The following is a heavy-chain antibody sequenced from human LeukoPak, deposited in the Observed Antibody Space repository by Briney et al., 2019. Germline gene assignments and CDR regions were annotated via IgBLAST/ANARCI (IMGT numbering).Heavy chain of an antibody. CDR1: GGSISSSSYY. V-gene: IGHV4-39*01. CDR3: ARRYYYGSGSYDY. CDR2: IYYSGST. Sequence: PSETLSLTCTVSGGSISSSSYYWGWIRQPPGKGLEWIGSIYYSGSTYYNPSLKSRVTISVDTSKNQFSLKLSSVTAADTAVYYCARRYYYGSGSYDYWGQGTLVTVSS. J-gene: IGHJ4*02. D-gene: IGHD3-10*01.